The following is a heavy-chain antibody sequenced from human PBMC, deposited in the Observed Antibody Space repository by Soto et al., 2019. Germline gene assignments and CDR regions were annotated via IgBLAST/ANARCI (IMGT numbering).Heavy chain of an antibody. CDR1: GGTFSSYA. J-gene: IGHJ4*02. CDR2: IIPIFGTA. Sequence: QVQLVQSGAEVKKPGSSVKVSCKASGGTFSSYAISWVRQAPGQGLEWMGGIIPIFGTANYAQKFQGRVTITADESTSTAYMELSSLRSEDTAVYYYARAHTAMDFGGSWYFDYWGQGTLVTVSS. CDR3: ARAHTAMDFGGSWYFDY. D-gene: IGHD5-18*01. V-gene: IGHV1-69*01.